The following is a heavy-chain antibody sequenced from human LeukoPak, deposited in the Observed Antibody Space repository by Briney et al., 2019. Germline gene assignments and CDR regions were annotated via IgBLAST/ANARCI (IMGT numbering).Heavy chain of an antibody. V-gene: IGHV3-23*01. CDR3: AKDQGLWGSYRCGRGVFHF. CDR2: ISSSGGST. D-gene: IGHD3-16*02. CDR1: GFTFSSYA. J-gene: IGHJ4*02. Sequence: PGGSLRLSCAASGFTFSSYAMSWGRQAPRKGLEWVSAISSSGGSTYYADSAKGRFTISRDNSKNPLYLQMNSLRDEDTALYYWAKDQGLWGSYRCGRGVFHFGGQGTLVTVSS.